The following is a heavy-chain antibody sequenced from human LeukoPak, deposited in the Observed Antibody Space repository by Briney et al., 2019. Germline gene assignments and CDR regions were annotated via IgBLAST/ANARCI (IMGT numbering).Heavy chain of an antibody. Sequence: GGTLRLSCAASGFTVSSNLMSGVRQAPGGGLEWVSLIYSGGGTYHADSVKGRFTISRDNSKNTLYLQMNSLRAEDTAVYYCASGSPPDYWGQGTLVTVSS. CDR2: IYSGGGT. CDR3: ASGSPPDY. V-gene: IGHV3-53*01. J-gene: IGHJ4*02. CDR1: GFTVSSNL. D-gene: IGHD1-26*01.